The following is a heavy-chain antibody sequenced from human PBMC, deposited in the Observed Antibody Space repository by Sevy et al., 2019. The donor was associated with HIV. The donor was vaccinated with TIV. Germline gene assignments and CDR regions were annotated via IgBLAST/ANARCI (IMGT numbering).Heavy chain of an antibody. V-gene: IGHV4-39*01. CDR2: IFYSGST. J-gene: IGHJ4*02. CDR1: GGSISSSSYY. D-gene: IGHD3-22*01. CDR3: ACSFYYDSSGYIDY. Sequence: SETLSLTCTVSGGSISSSSYYWGWIRQPPGKGLEWIGSIFYSGSTYYNPSLKGRVTISVDTSKNQFSLKLSFVTAADTAVYYCACSFYYDSSGYIDYWGQGTLVTVSS.